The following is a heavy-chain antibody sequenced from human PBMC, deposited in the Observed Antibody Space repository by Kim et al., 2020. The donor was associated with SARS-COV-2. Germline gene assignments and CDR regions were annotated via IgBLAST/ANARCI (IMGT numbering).Heavy chain of an antibody. J-gene: IGHJ6*02. CDR1: GGTFSSYA. CDR2: IIPIFGTA. Sequence: SVKVSCKASGGTFSSYAISWVRQAPGQGLEWMGGIIPIFGTANYVQKFQGRVTITADESTSTAFMELSSLRSEDTAVYYCARALIRVSYFGGYYYYGMYVWGQGSTVTVSS. D-gene: IGHD1-26*01. CDR3: ARALIRVSYFGGYYYYGMYV. V-gene: IGHV1-69*13.